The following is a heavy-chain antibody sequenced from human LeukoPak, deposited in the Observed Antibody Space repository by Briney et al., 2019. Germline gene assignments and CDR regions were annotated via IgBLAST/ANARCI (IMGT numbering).Heavy chain of an antibody. V-gene: IGHV1-3*01. CDR1: GYTFTSYA. J-gene: IGHJ4*02. D-gene: IGHD6-19*01. CDR3: ARVSDDSGWNFDY. CDR2: INAGNGNR. Sequence: AASVKVCCRASGYTFTSYAIHWVRQAPGQRLEWMGWINAGNGNRKYSQKFQDRVTITREPSATTAYMELNSLTSEDTAVYYCARVSDDSGWNFDYWGQGTLVTVSS.